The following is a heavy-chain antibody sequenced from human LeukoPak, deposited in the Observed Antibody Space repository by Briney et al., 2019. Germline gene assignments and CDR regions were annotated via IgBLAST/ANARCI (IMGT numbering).Heavy chain of an antibody. Sequence: PGGSLRLSCATSGFTLTNAWMSWVRQPPGKGLEWVGRIKSKTDGGTTDYAAPVKVRFTISRDGSKNTLYLQMNSLKTEDTAVYYCTTFGAPRVDPWGQGTRVTVSS. D-gene: IGHD3-10*01. J-gene: IGHJ5*02. CDR1: GFTLTNAW. V-gene: IGHV3-15*01. CDR2: IKSKTDGGTT. CDR3: TTFGAPRVDP.